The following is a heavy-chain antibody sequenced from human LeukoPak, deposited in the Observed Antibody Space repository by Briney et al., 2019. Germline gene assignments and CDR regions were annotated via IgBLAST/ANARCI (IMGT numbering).Heavy chain of an antibody. CDR3: VSFYETY. CDR2: INSDGSWT. CDR1: GNYW. D-gene: IGHD2/OR15-2a*01. J-gene: IGHJ4*02. V-gene: IGHV3-74*01. Sequence: QPGGSLRLSCAAFGNYWMHWVRQAPGKGLVWVSHINSDGSWTSYADSVKGRFTISKDNAKNTVYLQMNSLRAEDTAVYYCVSFYETYWGRGTLVTVSS.